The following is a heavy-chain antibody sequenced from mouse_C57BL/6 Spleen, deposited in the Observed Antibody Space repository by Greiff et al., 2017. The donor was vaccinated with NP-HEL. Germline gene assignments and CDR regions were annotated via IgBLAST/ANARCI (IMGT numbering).Heavy chain of an antibody. Sequence: EVQLQQSGPELVKPGASVKISCKASGYTFTDYYMNWVKQSPGKSLEWIGDINPKNGGTSYNQKFKGKATLTVDKSSSTAYMELRSLTSEDSAVYYCSPITTVGEGDWGQGTLVTVSA. CDR3: SPITTVGEGD. D-gene: IGHD1-1*01. J-gene: IGHJ3*01. CDR1: GYTFTDYY. V-gene: IGHV1-26*01. CDR2: INPKNGGT.